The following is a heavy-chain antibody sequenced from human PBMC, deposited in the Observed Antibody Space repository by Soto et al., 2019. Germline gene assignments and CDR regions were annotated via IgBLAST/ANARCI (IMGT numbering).Heavy chain of an antibody. CDR1: GFTFSSYA. CDR2: ISGSGGST. V-gene: IGHV3-23*01. Sequence: LGLSCAASGFTFSSYAMSWVRQAPGKGLEWVSAISGSGGSTYYADSVKGRFTISRDNSKNTLYLQMNSLRAEDTAVYYCAKQIIPFGFRPSSGMDVWGQGTTVTVSS. D-gene: IGHD3-16*01. CDR3: AKQIIPFGFRPSSGMDV. J-gene: IGHJ6*02.